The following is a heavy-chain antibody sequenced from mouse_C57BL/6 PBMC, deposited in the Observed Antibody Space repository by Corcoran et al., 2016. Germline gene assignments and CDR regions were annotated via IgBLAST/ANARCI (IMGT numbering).Heavy chain of an antibody. V-gene: IGHV1-80*01. D-gene: IGHD1-1*01. CDR1: GYAFSSYW. Sequence: QVQLQQSGAELVKPGASVKISCKASGYAFSSYWMNWVKQRPGKGLEWIGQIYPGDGDTNYNGKFKGKATLTADKSSSTAYMQLSSLTSEDSAVYFCAVPSITTVVEDYWGQGTTLTVSS. CDR3: AVPSITTVVEDY. J-gene: IGHJ2*01. CDR2: IYPGDGDT.